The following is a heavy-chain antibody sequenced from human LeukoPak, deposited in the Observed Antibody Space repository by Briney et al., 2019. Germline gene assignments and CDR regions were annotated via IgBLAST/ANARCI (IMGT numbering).Heavy chain of an antibody. D-gene: IGHD2-2*01. V-gene: IGHV1-46*01. CDR3: AREDSCSSTSCYPGDYYYYGMDV. Sequence: ASVKVSCKASGYTFTSYYMHWVRQAPGQGLEWMGIINPSGGSTSYAQKFQGRVTMTRDTSTSTVYMELSSLRSEDTAVYYCAREDSCSSTSCYPGDYYYYGMDVWGQGTTVTVSS. CDR1: GYTFTSYY. J-gene: IGHJ6*02. CDR2: INPSGGST.